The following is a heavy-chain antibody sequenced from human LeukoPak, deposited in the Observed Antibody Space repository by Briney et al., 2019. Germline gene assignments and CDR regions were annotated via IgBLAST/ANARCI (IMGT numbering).Heavy chain of an antibody. D-gene: IGHD6-19*01. Sequence: GTSLRLSCVASGFSFSNHGMHWVRQAPGKGLEWVSVIASDGGAKFCADSVKGRFTLSRDNSKNMFFLQMNFLTVEDTAIYYCAREATWGQWYFDHWGQGTPVTVSS. J-gene: IGHJ4*02. CDR3: AREATWGQWYFDH. CDR2: IASDGGAK. V-gene: IGHV3-30*03. CDR1: GFSFSNHG.